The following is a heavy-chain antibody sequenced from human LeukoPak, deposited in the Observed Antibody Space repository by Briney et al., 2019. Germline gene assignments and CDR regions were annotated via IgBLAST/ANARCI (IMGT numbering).Heavy chain of an antibody. J-gene: IGHJ5*02. Sequence: ASVKVSCKAFGYTFTSNYMHWVRQAPGQGPEWMGVISPSGGSTTYAQKFQGRVTMTEDTSTDTAYMELSSLRSEDTAVYYCATLHGGFGERWFDPWGQGTLVTVSS. CDR3: ATLHGGFGERWFDP. V-gene: IGHV1-46*01. CDR1: GYTFTSNY. CDR2: ISPSGGST. D-gene: IGHD3-10*01.